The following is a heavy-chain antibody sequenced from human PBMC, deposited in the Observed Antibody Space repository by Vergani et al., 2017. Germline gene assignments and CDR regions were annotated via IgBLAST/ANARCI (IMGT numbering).Heavy chain of an antibody. CDR3: AKVHSYDWSFDY. V-gene: IGHV3-23*01. CDR2: ISGSGGST. D-gene: IGHD5-18*01. CDR1: GFTFSSYA. J-gene: IGHJ4*02. Sequence: EVQLLESGGDLVQPGGSLRLSCAASGFTFSSYAMSWVRQAPGKGLEWVSAISGSGGSTYYADSVKGRFTISRDNSKNTLYLRMNSLRAEDTAVYYCAKVHSYDWSFDYWGQGTLVTVSS.